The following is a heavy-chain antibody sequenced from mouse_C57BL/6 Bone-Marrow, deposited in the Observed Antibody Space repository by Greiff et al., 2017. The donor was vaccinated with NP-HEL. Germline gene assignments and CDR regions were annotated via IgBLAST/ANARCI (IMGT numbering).Heavy chain of an antibody. D-gene: IGHD3-2*02. CDR2: IDPENGDT. V-gene: IGHV14-4*01. CDR3: TYSSGYTYYAMDY. J-gene: IGHJ4*01. CDR1: GFNIKDDY. Sequence: VQLQQSGAELVRPGASVKLSCTASGFNIKDDYMHWVKQRPEQGLEWIGWIDPENGDTEYASKFQGKATITADTSSNTAYLQLSSLTSEDTAVYYCTYSSGYTYYAMDYWGQGTSVTVSS.